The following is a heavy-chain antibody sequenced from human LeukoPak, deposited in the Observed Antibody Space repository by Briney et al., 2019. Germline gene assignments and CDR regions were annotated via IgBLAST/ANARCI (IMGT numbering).Heavy chain of an antibody. CDR2: IYYSGST. J-gene: IGHJ4*02. D-gene: IGHD3-22*01. CDR1: GGSISSSSYY. Sequence: SETLSLTCTVSGGSISSSSYYWGWIRQPPGKGLEWIGSIYYSGSTYYNPSLKSRVTISVDTSKNQFSLKLSSVTAADTAVYYCARLDSSGSGFDYWGQGTLVTVSS. V-gene: IGHV4-39*01. CDR3: ARLDSSGSGFDY.